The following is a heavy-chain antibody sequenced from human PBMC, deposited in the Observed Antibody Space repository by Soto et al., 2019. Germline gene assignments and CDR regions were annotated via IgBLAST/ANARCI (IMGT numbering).Heavy chain of an antibody. CDR1: GYRVAGYF. V-gene: IGHV5-10-1*01. J-gene: IGHJ4*02. Sequence: GESLNLSCTVSGYRVAGYFITWVRQTPGKGLEWMGRIDPSDSQTYYSPSFRGHVTISVTKSITTVFLQRSSLRASDTAMYYCARQIYDSDTGPNFQYYFDSWGQGTQVTVSS. D-gene: IGHD3-22*01. CDR2: IDPSDSQT. CDR3: ARQIYDSDTGPNFQYYFDS.